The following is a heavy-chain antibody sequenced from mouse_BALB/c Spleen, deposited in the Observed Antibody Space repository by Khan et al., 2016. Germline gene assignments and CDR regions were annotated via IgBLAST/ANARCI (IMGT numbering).Heavy chain of an antibody. D-gene: IGHD2-4*01. CDR1: GYSFTGYY. V-gene: IGHV1S34*01. CDR2: ISCYNGAT. CDR3: ARRDYDGYYAMDY. J-gene: IGHJ4*01. Sequence: LVKTGASVKISCKASGYSFTGYYIHWVKQSHGKGLEWIGYISCYNGATNYNQKFRGKATFTVDTSSSTAYMQFNSLTSEDSAVYDCARRDYDGYYAMDYWGQGTSVTVSS.